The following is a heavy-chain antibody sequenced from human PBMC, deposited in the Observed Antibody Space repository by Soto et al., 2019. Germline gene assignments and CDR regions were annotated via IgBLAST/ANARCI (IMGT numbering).Heavy chain of an antibody. CDR3: ATVNRRALTGGPLSPSDLDY. CDR2: ISAYNGNT. J-gene: IGHJ4*02. V-gene: IGHV1-18*01. D-gene: IGHD1-20*01. CDR1: GYTFTSYG. Sequence: ASVKVSCKASGYTFTSYGISWVRQAPGQGLEWMGWISAYNGNTNYAQKLQGRVTMTTDTSTSTAYMELRSLRSEDTAVYYCATVNRRALTGGPLSPSDLDYWGQGTLVTVSS.